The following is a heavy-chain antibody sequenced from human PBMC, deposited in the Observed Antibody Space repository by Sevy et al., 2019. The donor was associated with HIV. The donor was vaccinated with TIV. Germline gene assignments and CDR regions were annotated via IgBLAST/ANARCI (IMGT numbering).Heavy chain of an antibody. D-gene: IGHD2-8*01. J-gene: IGHJ5*02. CDR3: ARGSKGYCTNGVCYPIIRPGSFFDP. Sequence: SETLSLTCTVSGGSISSGGYYWSWIRQHPGKGLEWIGYIYYSGSTYYNPSLKSRVTISVDTSKNQFSLKLSSVTAAETAVYYCARGSKGYCTNGVCYPIIRPGSFFDPWGQGTLVTVSS. CDR2: IYYSGST. V-gene: IGHV4-31*03. CDR1: GGSISSGGYY.